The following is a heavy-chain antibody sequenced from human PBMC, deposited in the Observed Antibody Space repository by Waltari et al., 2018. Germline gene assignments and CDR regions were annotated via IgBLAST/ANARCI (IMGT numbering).Heavy chain of an antibody. CDR2: IYSGGST. J-gene: IGHJ6*02. V-gene: IGHV3-66*01. CDR1: GFTVGNNY. CDR3: ARDGNGGGV. Sequence: EVQLVESGGGLVQPGGSLRLSCTASGFTVGNNYMNWCSQAPGKGLEWVLLIYSGGSTYYADSVKGRFTISRDSSKNTRYLQMNSLRAEDSAVYYCARDGNGGGVWGRGTTVTVSS. D-gene: IGHD3-16*01.